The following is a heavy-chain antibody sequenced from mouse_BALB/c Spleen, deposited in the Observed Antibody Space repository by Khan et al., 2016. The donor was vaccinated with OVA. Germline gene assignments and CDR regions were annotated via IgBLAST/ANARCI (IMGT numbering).Heavy chain of an antibody. V-gene: IGHV2-3*01. Sequence: QVQLKQSGPGLVAPSQSLSITCTVSGFSLTTYGVNWIRQPPGKGLEWLGVIWGDGSTNYHSALISRLSISKDNSKSQVVLKLNSLQTDDTATYYCAKWGDGFTYAMDYWGQGTSVTVSS. CDR2: IWGDGST. CDR3: AKWGDGFTYAMDY. CDR1: GFSLTTYG. J-gene: IGHJ4*01. D-gene: IGHD2-3*01.